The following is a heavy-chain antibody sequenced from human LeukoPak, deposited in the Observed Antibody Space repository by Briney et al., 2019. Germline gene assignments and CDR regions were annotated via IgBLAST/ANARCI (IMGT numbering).Heavy chain of an antibody. J-gene: IGHJ3*02. V-gene: IGHV1-2*02. CDR2: INPNSGGT. Sequence: ASVKVSCKASGYTFTDYYMHWVRQAPGQGLEWMGWINPNSGGTNYAQKFQGTVTMTRDTSISTAYMELSRLRSDDTAVYYCARSYHYYDSSGYSMGDTFEIWGQGTMVTVSS. D-gene: IGHD3-22*01. CDR3: ARSYHYYDSSGYSMGDTFEI. CDR1: GYTFTDYY.